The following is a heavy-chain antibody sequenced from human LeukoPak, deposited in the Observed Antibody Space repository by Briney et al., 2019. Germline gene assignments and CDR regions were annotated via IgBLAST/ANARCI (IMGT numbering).Heavy chain of an antibody. CDR3: ARVVYYYDSSGYYRDAFDI. CDR1: GGTFSSYA. D-gene: IGHD3-22*01. J-gene: IGHJ3*02. V-gene: IGHV1-18*01. Sequence: ASVKVSCKASGGTFSSYAISWVRQAPGQGLEWMGWISAYNGNTNYAQKLQGRVTMTTDTSTSTAYMELRSLRSDDTAVYYCARVVYYYDSSGYYRDAFDIWGQGTMVTVSS. CDR2: ISAYNGNT.